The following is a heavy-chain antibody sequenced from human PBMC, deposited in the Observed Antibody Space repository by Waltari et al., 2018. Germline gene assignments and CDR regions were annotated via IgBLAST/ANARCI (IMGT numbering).Heavy chain of an antibody. CDR1: GYTFTSYA. V-gene: IGHV1-3*01. D-gene: IGHD3-10*01. CDR2: INAGNGNT. J-gene: IGHJ3*02. Sequence: QVQLVQSGAEVKKPGASVKVSCKASGYTFTSYAMHWVRQAPGQRLEWMGWINAGNGNTKYSQKFQGRVTITRDTSASTAYMELSSLRSEDTAVYYCARGPVLLWFRDAFDIWGQGTMVTVSS. CDR3: ARGPVLLWFRDAFDI.